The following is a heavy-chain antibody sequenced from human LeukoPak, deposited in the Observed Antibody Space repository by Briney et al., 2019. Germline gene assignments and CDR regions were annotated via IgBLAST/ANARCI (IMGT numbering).Heavy chain of an antibody. CDR3: ARNLRGLPSDS. J-gene: IGHJ5*01. CDR1: GASFTATNYY. CDR2: VSYNDIT. V-gene: IGHV4-39*01. D-gene: IGHD4-17*01. Sequence: SETLSLTCTVSGASFTATNYYWAWIRQSPGKGLEWLGTVSYNDITYYNPSLLGRVAVSRGTSKTRFSLDLTSVTTEDTAVYFCARNLRGLPSDSWGRGILVTVTS.